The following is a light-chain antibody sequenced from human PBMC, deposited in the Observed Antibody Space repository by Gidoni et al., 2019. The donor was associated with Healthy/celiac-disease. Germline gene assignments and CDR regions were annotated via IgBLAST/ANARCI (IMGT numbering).Light chain of an antibody. CDR1: QSLLHSNGYNY. J-gene: IGKJ4*01. Sequence: DIVMTQSPLYLPFTPGEPASISCRSSQSLLHSNGYNYLDWYLQKPGQSPQLLIYLGSNRASGGPDRFSGSGSGTDFTLKISRVEAEDVGVYYCMQALQTPPNTFGGGTKVEIK. CDR3: MQALQTPPNT. CDR2: LGS. V-gene: IGKV2-28*01.